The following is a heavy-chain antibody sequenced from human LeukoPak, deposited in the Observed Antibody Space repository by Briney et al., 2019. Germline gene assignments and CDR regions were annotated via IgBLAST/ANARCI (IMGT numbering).Heavy chain of an antibody. D-gene: IGHD1-26*01. CDR2: ISFDATKE. Sequence: GGSLRLSCAASGFTFSNYAMHWVRQAPGKGLEWVAVISFDATKEYFGKSVKGRFTISRDNSKSTLFLQMHSLRVEDTALYFCARFKVGSNTTQKNAFDIWGRGTVVSVSS. V-gene: IGHV3-30*01. J-gene: IGHJ3*02. CDR1: GFTFSNYA. CDR3: ARFKVGSNTTQKNAFDI.